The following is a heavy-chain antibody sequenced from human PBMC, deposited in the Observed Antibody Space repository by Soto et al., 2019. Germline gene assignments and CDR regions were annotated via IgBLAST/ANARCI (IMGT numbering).Heavy chain of an antibody. CDR2: INAGDCNT. D-gene: IGHD2-2*01. CDR1: GYTFTNYA. Sequence: QVQLVQSGAEVKKPGASVKVSCKTSGYTFTNYAIHWVRQAPGQRLEWMGWINAGDCNTKYSQKFQGRVTITRDTSASTAYMELSSLRSEDAAVYYCARSGSCTSTSCYGGFDIWGQGTMVTVSS. CDR3: ARSGSCTSTSCYGGFDI. J-gene: IGHJ3*02. V-gene: IGHV1-3*01.